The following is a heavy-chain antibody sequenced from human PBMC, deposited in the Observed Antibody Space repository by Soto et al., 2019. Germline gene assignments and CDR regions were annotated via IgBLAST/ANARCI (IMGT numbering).Heavy chain of an antibody. D-gene: IGHD2-8*02. CDR1: GGSISSGDYY. Sequence: TLSLTCTVSGGSISSGDYYWSWIRQPPGKGLEWIGYIYYSGSTYYNPSLKSRVTISVDTSKNQFSLKLSSVTAADTAVYYCARGPPPGGGSTGGPNYLASWGRGPLAPVPS. J-gene: IGHJ4*02. CDR2: IYYSGST. CDR3: ARGPPPGGGSTGGPNYLAS. V-gene: IGHV4-30-4*01.